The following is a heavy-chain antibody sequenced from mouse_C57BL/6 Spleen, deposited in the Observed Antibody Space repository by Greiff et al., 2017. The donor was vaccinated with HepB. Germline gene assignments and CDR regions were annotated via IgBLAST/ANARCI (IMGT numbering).Heavy chain of an antibody. V-gene: IGHV1-82*01. D-gene: IGHD4-1*01. CDR2: IYPGDGDT. J-gene: IGHJ2*01. CDR1: GYAFSSSW. Sequence: VKLMESGPELVKPGASVKISCKASGYAFSSSWMNWVKQRPGKGLEWIGRIYPGDGDTNYNGKFKGKATLTADKSSSTAYMQLSSLTSEDSAVYFCARWELGYYFDYWGQGTTLTVSS. CDR3: ARWELGYYFDY.